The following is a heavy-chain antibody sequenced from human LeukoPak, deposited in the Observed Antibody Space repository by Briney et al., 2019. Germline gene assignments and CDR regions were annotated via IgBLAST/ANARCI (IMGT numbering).Heavy chain of an antibody. V-gene: IGHV1-46*01. CDR3: ARDRSIAASGRSWYFDL. CDR2: INPSGGST. CDR1: GYTFTSYY. J-gene: IGHJ2*01. Sequence: ASVKVSCKASGYTFTSYYMHWVRQAPGQGLEWMGIINPSGGSTIYAHKFQGRVTMTRDMSTSTVYMELSGLRSEDTAVYYCARDRSIAASGRSWYFDLWGRGTLVTVSS. D-gene: IGHD6-13*01.